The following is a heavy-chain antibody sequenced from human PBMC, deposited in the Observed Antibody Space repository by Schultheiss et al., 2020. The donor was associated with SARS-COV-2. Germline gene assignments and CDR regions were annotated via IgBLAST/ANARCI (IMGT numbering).Heavy chain of an antibody. V-gene: IGHV3-30*04. Sequence: GGSLRLSCAASGFTFSSYAMHWVRQAPGKGLEWVAVIWYDGSNKYYADSVKGRFTISRDNAKNSLYLQMNSLRAEDTAVYYCARAGYYFDYWGQGTLVTVSS. CDR2: IWYDGSNK. J-gene: IGHJ4*02. CDR1: GFTFSSYA. CDR3: ARAGYYFDY.